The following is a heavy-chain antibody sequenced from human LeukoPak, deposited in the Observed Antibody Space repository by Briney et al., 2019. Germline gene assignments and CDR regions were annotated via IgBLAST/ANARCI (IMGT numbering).Heavy chain of an antibody. D-gene: IGHD3-22*01. V-gene: IGHV4-34*01. CDR1: GGPFSGYY. CDR3: ARGVPDDYDSSGPTPIIDY. CDR2: INHSGST. Sequence: TPSETLSLTCAVYGGPFSGYYWSWIRQPPGKGLEWIGEINHSGSTNYNPSLKSRVTISVDTSKNQFSLKLSSVTAADTAVYYCARGVPDDYDSSGPTPIIDYWGQGTLVTVSS. J-gene: IGHJ4*02.